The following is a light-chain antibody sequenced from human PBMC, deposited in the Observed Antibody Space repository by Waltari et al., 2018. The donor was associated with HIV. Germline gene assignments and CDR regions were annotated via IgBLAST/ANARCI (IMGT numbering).Light chain of an antibody. CDR3: QQYYSTPPT. CDR2: WAS. Sequence: DIVMTQSPDSLAVSLGVRAAINCKSSQSVLYSSNNKNYLAWYQQKPGQPPKLLIYWASTRESGIPDRFSGSGSGTDFTLTISSLRAEDVALYYCQQYYSTPPTFGQGTKLEIK. V-gene: IGKV4-1*01. J-gene: IGKJ2*01. CDR1: QSVLYSSNNKNY.